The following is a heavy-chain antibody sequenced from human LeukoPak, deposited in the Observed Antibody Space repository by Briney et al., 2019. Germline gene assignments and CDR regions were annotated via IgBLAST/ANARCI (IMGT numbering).Heavy chain of an antibody. V-gene: IGHV3-7*01. CDR2: IKQDGSEK. J-gene: IGHJ4*02. Sequence: GGSLRLSCAVSGFTVRSNYMSWVRQAPGKGLEWVANIKQDGSEKYYVDSVKGRFTISRDNAKNSLYLQMNSLRAEDTAVYYCARRGVFDYWGQGTLVTVSS. CDR3: ARRGVFDY. CDR1: GFTVRSNY.